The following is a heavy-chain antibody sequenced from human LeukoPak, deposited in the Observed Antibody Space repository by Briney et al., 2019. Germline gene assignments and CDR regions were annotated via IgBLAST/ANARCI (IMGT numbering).Heavy chain of an antibody. CDR3: ARTFLSGDGYKVGYFDY. V-gene: IGHV3-53*01. J-gene: IGHJ4*02. D-gene: IGHD5-24*01. CDR1: GLTVSSNY. Sequence: GGSLRLSCAASGLTVSSNYMSWVRQAPGKGLEWVSVIYSGNSTYYADSVKGRFTISRHNSKNTLYLQMNSLSAEDTAVYYCARTFLSGDGYKVGYFDYWGQGTLVTVSS. CDR2: IYSGNST.